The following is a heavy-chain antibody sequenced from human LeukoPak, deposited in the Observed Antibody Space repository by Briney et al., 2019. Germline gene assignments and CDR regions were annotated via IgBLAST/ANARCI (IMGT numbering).Heavy chain of an antibody. Sequence: GGSLRLSCAASGFSLSNYWMSWVRQAPGKGLEWVANINQDGSEKYYVDSVKGRFTISRDNAKNTLYLQMNSLRAEDTAVYYCVKEVGATMLDCWGQGTLVTVSS. CDR2: INQDGSEK. CDR1: GFSLSNYW. J-gene: IGHJ4*02. V-gene: IGHV3-7*03. CDR3: VKEVGATMLDC. D-gene: IGHD1-26*01.